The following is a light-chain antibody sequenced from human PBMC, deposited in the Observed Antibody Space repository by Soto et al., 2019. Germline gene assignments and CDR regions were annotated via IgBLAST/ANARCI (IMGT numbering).Light chain of an antibody. CDR2: DAS. CDR3: QQYDTPPVT. V-gene: IGKV1-33*01. CDR1: QDITNY. J-gene: IGKJ3*01. Sequence: DIQMTQSPSSLSASVGDRVTITCQASQDITNYLNWYQQKPGKAPNLLIYDASNLETGVPSRFSGRSCGKLSTSTSSLLQPEVIATYYHQQYDTPPVTFGPGTKVDIK.